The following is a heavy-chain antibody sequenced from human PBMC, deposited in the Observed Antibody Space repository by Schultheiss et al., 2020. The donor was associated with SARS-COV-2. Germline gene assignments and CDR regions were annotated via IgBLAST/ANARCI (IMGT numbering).Heavy chain of an antibody. CDR1: GGSISSGAHY. V-gene: IGHV4-30-4*01. CDR3: ARVKQQLYVWFDP. J-gene: IGHJ5*02. CDR2: IYYSGNT. Sequence: SETLSLTCSVSGGSISSGAHYWNWFRQRPGKGLEWIGDIYYSGNTHYSPSLKSRASISVDTSKNQFSLKLSSVTAADTAVYYCARVKQQLYVWFDPWGQGTLVTVSS. D-gene: IGHD6-13*01.